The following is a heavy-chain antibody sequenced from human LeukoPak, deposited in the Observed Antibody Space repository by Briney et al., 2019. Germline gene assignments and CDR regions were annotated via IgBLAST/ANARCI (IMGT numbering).Heavy chain of an antibody. CDR3: ARFLIGGGSPHYFDY. D-gene: IGHD2-15*01. V-gene: IGHV1-18*01. CDR1: GYTFTSYG. J-gene: IGHJ4*02. Sequence: ASVKVSCKASGYTFTSYGINLVRQAPGQGLEWMGWISAYNGNTNYAQKFQGRVIMTTDTLTSTAYMELMSLRSDDTAVYYCARFLIGGGSPHYFDYWGQGTLVTVSS. CDR2: ISAYNGNT.